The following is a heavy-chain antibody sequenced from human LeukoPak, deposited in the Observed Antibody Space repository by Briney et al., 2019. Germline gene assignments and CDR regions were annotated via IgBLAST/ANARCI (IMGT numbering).Heavy chain of an antibody. V-gene: IGHV3-30*02. CDR2: IRYDGSNK. CDR3: ATLDVGATVY. Sequence: GGPLRLSCAASGFTFSSYGMHWVRQAPGKGLEWVAFIRYDGSNKYYADSVKGRFTISRDNSKNTLYLQMNSLRAEDTAVYYCATLDVGATVYWGQGTLVTVSS. J-gene: IGHJ4*02. CDR1: GFTFSSYG. D-gene: IGHD1-26*01.